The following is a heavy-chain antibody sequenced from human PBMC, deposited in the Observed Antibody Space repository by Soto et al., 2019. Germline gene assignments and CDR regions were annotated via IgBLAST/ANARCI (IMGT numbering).Heavy chain of an antibody. CDR1: GYSFTSYG. CDR3: ARRSQVESLRFLEWLSVGYYFDY. CDR2: ISAYNGNT. Sequence: ASVKVSCKASGYSFTSYGISWGRQAPGQGLEWMGWISAYNGNTNYAQKLQGRVTMTTDTSTSTAYMELRSLRSDDTAVYYCARRSQVESLRFLEWLSVGYYFDYWGQGTLVTVSS. V-gene: IGHV1-18*01. J-gene: IGHJ4*02. D-gene: IGHD3-3*01.